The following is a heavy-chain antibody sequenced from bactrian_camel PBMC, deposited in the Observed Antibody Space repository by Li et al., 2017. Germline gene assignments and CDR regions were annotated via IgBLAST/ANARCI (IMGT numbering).Heavy chain of an antibody. J-gene: IGHJ6*01. CDR1: GYTDRRYC. Sequence: VQLVESGGGSVQAGGSLRLSCVASGYTDRRYCMGWFRQRPGKEREAVAASDVGGGTDYADAVKGRFTVSRDVANNVLYLEMKDLKSEDSAMYYCAADWTRAVFFANVPDFAFSGPGTQVTVS. D-gene: IGHD3*01. CDR3: AADWTRAVFFANVPDFAF. CDR2: SDVGGGT. V-gene: IGHV3S67*01.